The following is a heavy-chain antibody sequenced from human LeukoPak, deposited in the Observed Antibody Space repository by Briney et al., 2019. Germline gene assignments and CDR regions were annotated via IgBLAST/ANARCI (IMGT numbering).Heavy chain of an antibody. Sequence: ASVKVSCKASGYTFTNYHMHWVRQAPGQGLEWMGIINPSGGSTDYAQKFQERVTITRDMSTSTAYMELSSLRSEDTAVYYCAADRWVGATTFDYWGQGTLVTVSS. D-gene: IGHD1-26*01. J-gene: IGHJ4*02. CDR3: AADRWVGATTFDY. CDR2: INPSGGST. V-gene: IGHV1-46*01. CDR1: GYTFTNYH.